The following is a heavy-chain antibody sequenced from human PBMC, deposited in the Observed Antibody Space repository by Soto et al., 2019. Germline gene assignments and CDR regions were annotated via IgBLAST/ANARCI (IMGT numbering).Heavy chain of an antibody. CDR2: INPSGGGT. D-gene: IGHD5-18*01. CDR1: EYTCTSYY. J-gene: IGHJ4*02. V-gene: IGHV1-46*01. Sequence: ASVKVSCTVSEYTCTSYYMPWGRHAPEQGLEWMAVINPSGGGTSYAQKFQGRVTMTRDTSISKAYMERRRLRSDHTAVYYCERDRGGDTAMAQDYWGQGTLVTVSS. CDR3: ERDRGGDTAMAQDY.